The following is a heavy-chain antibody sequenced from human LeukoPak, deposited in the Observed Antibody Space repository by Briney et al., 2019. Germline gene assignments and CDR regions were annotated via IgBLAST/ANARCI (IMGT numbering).Heavy chain of an antibody. Sequence: GGSLRLSCAASGFTFRSYWMHWVRQAPGKGLVWVSRINSDGSSTSYADSVKGRFTISRDNAKNTLYLQMNSLRAEDTAVYYCARERAYYYDSSGPYGMDVWGQGTTVTVSS. J-gene: IGHJ6*02. CDR2: INSDGSST. V-gene: IGHV3-74*01. CDR1: GFTFRSYW. D-gene: IGHD3-22*01. CDR3: ARERAYYYDSSGPYGMDV.